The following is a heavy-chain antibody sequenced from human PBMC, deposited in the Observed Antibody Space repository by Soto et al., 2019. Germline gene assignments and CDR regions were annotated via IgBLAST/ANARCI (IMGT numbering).Heavy chain of an antibody. V-gene: IGHV2-70*13. D-gene: IGHD1-20*01. CDR3: ARSIRGPRRFNGMDV. Sequence: SGPPLVNPTETLTMPCTFSGFSLTSPGMCVRWIRQSPGKALEWLALIERDDDDKYYSTSLKTRLTISKDTRKNQVVLTMANMEPADTATYYCARSIRGPRRFNGMDVWGQGTKVTVSS. J-gene: IGHJ6*02. CDR1: GFSLTSPGMC. CDR2: IERDDDDK.